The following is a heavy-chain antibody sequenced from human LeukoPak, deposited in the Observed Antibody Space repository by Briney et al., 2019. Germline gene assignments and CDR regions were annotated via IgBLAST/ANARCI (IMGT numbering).Heavy chain of an antibody. V-gene: IGHV1-18*01. J-gene: IGHJ5*02. D-gene: IGHD3-9*01. CDR3: ARGRGDIPLNWFDP. Sequence: ASVKVSCKASGGTFSSYAISWVRQAPGQGLEWMGWISGYNGYAKYAQRLQGRVTMTRDVSTSTVYMELSSLRSEDTAVYYCARGRGDIPLNWFDPWGQGTLVTVSS. CDR1: GGTFSSYA. CDR2: ISGYNGYA.